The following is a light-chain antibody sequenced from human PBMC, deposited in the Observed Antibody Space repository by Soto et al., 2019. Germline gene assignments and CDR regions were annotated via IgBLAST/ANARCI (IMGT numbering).Light chain of an antibody. CDR1: QAISNY. CDR2: GAS. J-gene: IGKJ3*01. Sequence: DIQMTQSPSSLSVSVGDRVTITCRATQAISNYLAWYQQKPGKVPKLLIYGASILQSGVPSRFSGSGSGTDFTLTISSLQPEDVATYYCQKYISAPFIFGPGTNVDIK. CDR3: QKYISAPFI. V-gene: IGKV1-27*01.